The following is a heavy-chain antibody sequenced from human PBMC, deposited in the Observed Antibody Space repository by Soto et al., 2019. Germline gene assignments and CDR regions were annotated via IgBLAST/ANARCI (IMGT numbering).Heavy chain of an antibody. CDR3: AKSTMVRGVGDYYYYIDV. D-gene: IGHD3-10*01. CDR2: ISGSGGST. V-gene: IGHV3-23*01. Sequence: GGSLRLSCAASGFTFSSYAMSWVRQAPGKGLEWVSAISGSGGSTYYADSVKGRFTISRDNSKNTLYLQMNSLRAEDTAVYYCAKSTMVRGVGDYYYYIDVWGKGTTVTVSS. CDR1: GFTFSSYA. J-gene: IGHJ6*03.